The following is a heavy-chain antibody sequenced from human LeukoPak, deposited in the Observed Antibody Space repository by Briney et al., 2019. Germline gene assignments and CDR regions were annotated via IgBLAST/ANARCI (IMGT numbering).Heavy chain of an antibody. CDR3: AAGSDDSSGYYPFDY. D-gene: IGHD3-22*01. V-gene: IGHV4-59*01. CDR1: GGSISSYY. CDR2: IYYSGST. Sequence: SETLSLTCTVSGGSISSYYWSWIRQPPGKGLEWIGYIYYSGSTNYNPSLKSRVTISVDTSKNQFSLKLSSVTAADTAVYYCAAGSDDSSGYYPFDYWGQGTLVTVSS. J-gene: IGHJ4*02.